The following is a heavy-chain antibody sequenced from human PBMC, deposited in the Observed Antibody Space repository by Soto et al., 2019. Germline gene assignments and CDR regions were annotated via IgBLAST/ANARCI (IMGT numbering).Heavy chain of an antibody. J-gene: IGHJ5*02. CDR3: AREPPYSSGWYAGFDP. Sequence: QVQLVQSGAEVKKPGASVKVSCKASGYTFTSYGISWVRQAPGQGLEWMGWISAYNGNTNYAQKLQGRVTMTTDTSTSTADMELRSLRSDDTAVYYWAREPPYSSGWYAGFDPWVQGTLVTVSS. CDR1: GYTFTSYG. V-gene: IGHV1-18*01. CDR2: ISAYNGNT. D-gene: IGHD6-19*01.